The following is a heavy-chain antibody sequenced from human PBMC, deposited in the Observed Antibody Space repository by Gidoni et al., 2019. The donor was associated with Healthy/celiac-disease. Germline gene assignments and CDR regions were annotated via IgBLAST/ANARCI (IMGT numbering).Heavy chain of an antibody. CDR1: GFTFSSYG. D-gene: IGHD1-26*01. J-gene: IGHJ4*02. Sequence: QVQLVESGGGVVQPGRSLRLSCAASGFTFSSYGMHWVRQAPGTGLEGVAVIAYDGSNKYYADSVKGRFTISRDNSKNTLYLQMNSLRAEDTAVYYCAKDLRRWELLYYFDYWGQGTLVTVCS. V-gene: IGHV3-30*18. CDR2: IAYDGSNK. CDR3: AKDLRRWELLYYFDY.